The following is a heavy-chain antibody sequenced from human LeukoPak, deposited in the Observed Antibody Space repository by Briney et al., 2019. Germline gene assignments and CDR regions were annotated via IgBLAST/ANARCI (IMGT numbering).Heavy chain of an antibody. CDR1: EFIFSDYW. CDR2: IKQGGREE. J-gene: IGHJ5*02. D-gene: IGHD3-3*01. Sequence: GGSLRLSCVASEFIFSDYWMSWVRQAPGKGLEWVANIKQGGREEKYVGSVKGRFTISRDNAKNTLYLQMNSLRAEDTAVYYCARDLSVTNDFWSGETPKLNNWFDPWGQGTLVTVSS. CDR3: ARDLSVTNDFWSGETPKLNNWFDP. V-gene: IGHV3-7*01.